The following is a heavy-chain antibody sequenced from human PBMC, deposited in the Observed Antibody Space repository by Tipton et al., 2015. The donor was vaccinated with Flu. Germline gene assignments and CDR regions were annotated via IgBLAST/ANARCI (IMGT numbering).Heavy chain of an antibody. CDR3: ARGSGSGTYVIFYF. J-gene: IGHJ4*02. D-gene: IGHD3-10*01. V-gene: IGHV4-59*08. CDR2: IYYSGST. Sequence: TLSLTCTVSQYSISSSDYWSWIRQPPGKGLEWIGYIYYSGSTNYNPSLKSRVTISVDTSKNQFSLKLSSVTAADTAVYYCARGSGSGTYVIFYFWGQGTLVTVSS. CDR1: QYSISSSDY.